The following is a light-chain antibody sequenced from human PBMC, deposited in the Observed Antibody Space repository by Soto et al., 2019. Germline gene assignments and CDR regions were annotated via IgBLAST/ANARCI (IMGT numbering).Light chain of an antibody. V-gene: IGKV3-20*01. Sequence: EIVLTQSPGNLSLSPGEIATLSCSASQSVSSSYLAWYQQKPGQAPRLLIYGASSRATGIPDRFSGSGSGTDFTLTISRLEHEDFAVYYCQQYGRSPRTFGQGTKVDIK. CDR3: QQYGRSPRT. J-gene: IGKJ1*01. CDR2: GAS. CDR1: QSVSSSY.